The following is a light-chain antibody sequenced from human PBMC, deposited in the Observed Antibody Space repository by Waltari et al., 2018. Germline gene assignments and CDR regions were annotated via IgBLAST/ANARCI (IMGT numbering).Light chain of an antibody. Sequence: EIVLTQSPATLSLSPGERANLSCTASQSVRTYLAWYQHRPGQAPRLLIYDASNRATDVPARFSGSGSGTDFTLTISSLQPEDFAIYYCQERSNWPGGAFGGGTKVE. V-gene: IGKV3-11*01. J-gene: IGKJ4*01. CDR3: QERSNWPGGA. CDR1: QSVRTY. CDR2: DAS.